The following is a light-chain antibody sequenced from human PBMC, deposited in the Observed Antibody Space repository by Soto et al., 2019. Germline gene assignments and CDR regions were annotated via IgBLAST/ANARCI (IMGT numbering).Light chain of an antibody. CDR2: DAS. CDR1: QSVSSY. CDR3: QQYGASPLT. V-gene: IGKV3-20*01. J-gene: IGKJ4*01. Sequence: EIVFTQSPGTLSLSPGERASLSCRASQSVSSYLAWYQQKPGQAPRLLIYDASSRATGIPDRFSGSGSGTDFTLTISRLEPEDSAVYYCQQYGASPLTFGGGTKVDIK.